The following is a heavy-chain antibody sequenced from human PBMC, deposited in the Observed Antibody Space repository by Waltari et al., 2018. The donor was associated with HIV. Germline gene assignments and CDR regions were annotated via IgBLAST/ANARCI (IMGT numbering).Heavy chain of an antibody. J-gene: IGHJ5*02. V-gene: IGHV1-69*11. CDR2: INPMLGTT. Sequence: VHLVRSGAAVTKPGSSLKVSCRAPGVTSCRYALTWVRQVPGKGLEWMGTINPMLGTTNYALKFQGRATMTASESTSTADMELSRLRFEDTANYDCGSGRWDDMLTATPWGWYAPWGQGTLVTVAS. CDR3: GSGRWDDMLTATPWGWYAP. D-gene: IGHD3-9*01. CDR1: GVTSCRYA.